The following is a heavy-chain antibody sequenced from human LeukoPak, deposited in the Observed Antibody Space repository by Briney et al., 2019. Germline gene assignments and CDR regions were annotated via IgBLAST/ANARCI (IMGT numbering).Heavy chain of an antibody. D-gene: IGHD2-15*01. J-gene: IGHJ5*02. Sequence: SETLSLTCTVSGGSIISRDYYWGWIRQPPGKGLEWIGSIYYGGNTYYNPSLKSRVTISVDTSMNHFSLKLSFVTTADTAVYYCARALGYCSGGSCTRGYNWFDPWGQGTLVTVPS. CDR1: GGSIISRDYY. CDR3: ARALGYCSGGSCTRGYNWFDP. CDR2: IYYGGNT. V-gene: IGHV4-39*02.